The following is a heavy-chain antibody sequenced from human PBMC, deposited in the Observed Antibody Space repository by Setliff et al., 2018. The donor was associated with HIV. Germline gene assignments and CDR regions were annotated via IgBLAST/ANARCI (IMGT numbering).Heavy chain of an antibody. CDR3: ARGGGPDTNFDS. CDR1: GGSFSGYY. CDR2: INHSGST. V-gene: IGHV4-34*01. Sequence: SETLSLTCAVYGGSFSGYYWSWIRQPPGKGLEWIGEINHSGSTNYNPSLKSRVTISVDTSKSQFSLRLSSVTAADTAVYYCARGGGPDTNFDSWGRGTLVTVSS. J-gene: IGHJ4*02.